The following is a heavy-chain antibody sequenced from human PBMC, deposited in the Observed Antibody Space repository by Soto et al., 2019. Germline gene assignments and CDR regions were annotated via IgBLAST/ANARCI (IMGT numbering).Heavy chain of an antibody. V-gene: IGHV1-69*01. J-gene: IGHJ6*02. CDR1: GGTFSSYA. Sequence: QVQLVQSGAEVKKPGSSVKVSCKASGGTFSSYAISWVRQAPGQGLEWMGGIIPILGTENYAQKFQGRVTITADESTSTAYMELSSLRSEDTAVYYCASQGYCSGTSCLRGFGMDVWGQGTTVTVSS. CDR3: ASQGYCSGTSCLRGFGMDV. CDR2: IIPILGTE. D-gene: IGHD2-2*01.